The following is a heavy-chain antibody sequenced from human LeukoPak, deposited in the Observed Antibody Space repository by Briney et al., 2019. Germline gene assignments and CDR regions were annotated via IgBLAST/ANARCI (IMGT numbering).Heavy chain of an antibody. CDR1: GGSISSSSYY. V-gene: IGHV4-39*01. CDR3: ASGLYYYDSSGYFEGLFEHH. CDR2: IYYSGST. D-gene: IGHD3-22*01. J-gene: IGHJ4*02. Sequence: SETLSLTCTVSGGSISSSSYYWGWIRQPPGKGLELIGSIYYSGSTYYNPSLKSRVTISVDTSKNQFSLKLSSVTAADTAVYYCASGLYYYDSSGYFEGLFEHHWGQGTLVTVSS.